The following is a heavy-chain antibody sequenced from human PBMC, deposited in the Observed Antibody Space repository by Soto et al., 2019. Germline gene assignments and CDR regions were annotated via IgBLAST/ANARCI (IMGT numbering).Heavy chain of an antibody. V-gene: IGHV4-4*07. J-gene: IGHJ6*02. D-gene: IGHD2-21*01. CDR1: GGAMRSYY. Sequence: SETLSLTCGVSGGAMRSYYWNWLRRPAGKGLERIGRIYSRGGTNYNPSVKSRVTMSVDTYKNEFSLRLNSVTAAATAVYYCARIGEDVYYGMEVWGPGPTV. CDR2: IYSRGGT. CDR3: ARIGEDVYYGMEV.